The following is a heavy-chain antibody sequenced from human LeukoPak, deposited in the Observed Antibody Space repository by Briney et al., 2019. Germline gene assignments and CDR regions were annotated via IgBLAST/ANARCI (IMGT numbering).Heavy chain of an antibody. CDR2: IYYSGST. D-gene: IGHD3-22*01. J-gene: IGHJ4*02. Sequence: SETLSLTCTVSGGSISSYYWSWIRQPPGKGLEWIGYIYYSGSTNYNPSLKSRVTISVDTSKNQFSLKLSSVTAADTAVYYCASTYYYDSSGYYFDYWGQGTLVTVSS. V-gene: IGHV4-59*08. CDR1: GGSISSYY. CDR3: ASTYYYDSSGYYFDY.